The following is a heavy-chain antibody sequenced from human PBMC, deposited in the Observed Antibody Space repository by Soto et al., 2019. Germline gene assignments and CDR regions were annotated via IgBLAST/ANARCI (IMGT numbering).Heavy chain of an antibody. Sequence: PSETLSLTCNVSGGSVSSSSYYWGWIRQAPGKGLEWIVSTYYSAGTYYNPSLKSRVTTSMDASKNQFSLTVTPVTAADTAIYYCARHASRGYSSSWYFEDWGQGTPVTVSS. V-gene: IGHV4-39*01. D-gene: IGHD6-13*01. CDR3: ARHASRGYSSSWYFED. CDR2: TYYSAGT. CDR1: GGSVSSSSYY. J-gene: IGHJ4*02.